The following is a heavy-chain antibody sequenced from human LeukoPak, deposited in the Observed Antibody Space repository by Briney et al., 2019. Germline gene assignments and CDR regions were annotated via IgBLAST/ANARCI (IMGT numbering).Heavy chain of an antibody. CDR2: LYSGGSI. D-gene: IGHD6-19*01. J-gene: IGHJ4*02. CDR1: GFTFSSYA. Sequence: GGSLRLSCAASGFTFSSYAMSWVRQAPGKGLEWVSVLYSGGSIYYADSVKGRFTISRDNSKNTLYLQMNSLRAEDTAVYYCARSPIAVAGQNTFDYWGQGCLVTVSS. CDR3: ARSPIAVAGQNTFDY. V-gene: IGHV3-66*01.